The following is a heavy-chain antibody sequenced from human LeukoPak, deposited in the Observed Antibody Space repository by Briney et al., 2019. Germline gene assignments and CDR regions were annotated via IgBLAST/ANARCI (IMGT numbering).Heavy chain of an antibody. CDR2: IYPGDSDI. V-gene: IGHV5-51*01. CDR1: GYSFTSYW. J-gene: IGHJ3*02. CDR3: ARSCSSTSCYLTDAFDI. D-gene: IGHD2-2*01. Sequence: GESQKISCKGSGYSFTSYWIGWVRQMPGKGLEWMGIIYPGDSDIRYSPSFQGQVIISADRSISTAYLQWSSLKASDTAIYYCARSCSSTSCYLTDAFDIWGQGTMVTVSS.